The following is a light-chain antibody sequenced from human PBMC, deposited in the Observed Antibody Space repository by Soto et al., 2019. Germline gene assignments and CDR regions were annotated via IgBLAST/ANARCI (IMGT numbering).Light chain of an antibody. J-gene: IGKJ5*01. CDR3: QQHNQWPIT. CDR2: YIS. Sequence: EMVLSQSPGTLSLSPGDRATLYFRASQSVSNAYVAWVQQKPGQAPRLLIYYISTRATGIPARFSGSGSGTEFTLTINSLQSEDSAVYYCQQHNQWPITFGQGTGLEIK. V-gene: IGKV3D-15*01. CDR1: QSVSNA.